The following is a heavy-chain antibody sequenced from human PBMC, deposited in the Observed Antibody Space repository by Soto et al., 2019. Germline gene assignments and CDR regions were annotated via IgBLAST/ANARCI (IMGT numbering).Heavy chain of an antibody. CDR3: ARHHGPSTSENWLDP. CDR1: GYTFFTYD. CDR2: ISTYSGDT. V-gene: IGHV1-18*01. D-gene: IGHD4-17*01. Sequence: QVHLVQSGVEVKTPGASVKVSCQASGYTFFTYDISWVRQAPGQGLEWMGWISTYSGDTKYAQKFQGRVTMTTDTSTTTAYLELRSLRPDDTAVYYCARHHGPSTSENWLDPWSQGTLVTVSS. J-gene: IGHJ5*02.